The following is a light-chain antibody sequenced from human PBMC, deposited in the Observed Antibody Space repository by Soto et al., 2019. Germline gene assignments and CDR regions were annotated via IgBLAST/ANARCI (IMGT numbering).Light chain of an antibody. J-gene: IGKJ2*01. V-gene: IGKV3-20*01. Sequence: EIVLTQSPGTLSLSPGERATLSCRASQSVSSSYLAWYQQKPGQAPRLLIYGASNRATGIPDRFSAGGSGTDFALTISRLEAEDFAVYYCQQYGSSPSYTFGQWTKLEIK. CDR3: QQYGSSPSYT. CDR2: GAS. CDR1: QSVSSSY.